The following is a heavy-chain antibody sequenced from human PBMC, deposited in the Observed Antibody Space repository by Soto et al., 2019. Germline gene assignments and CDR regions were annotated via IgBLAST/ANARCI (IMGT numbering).Heavy chain of an antibody. V-gene: IGHV3-30-3*01. Sequence: QVQLVESGGGVVQPGRSLTLSCAASGFTFSSYVIHCVRQTPDKGLEWVAFISRDGSKTYYADSVKGRFTISRDNSKNTLYLEMNSLRAEDTAVYYCARDDEGGSDCDLGYWGQGTLVTVSS. CDR2: ISRDGSKT. CDR1: GFTFSSYV. CDR3: ARDDEGGSDCDLGY. D-gene: IGHD3-10*01. J-gene: IGHJ4*02.